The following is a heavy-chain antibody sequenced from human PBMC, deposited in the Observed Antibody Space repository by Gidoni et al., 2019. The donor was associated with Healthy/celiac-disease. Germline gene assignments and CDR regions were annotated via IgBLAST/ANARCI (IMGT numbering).Heavy chain of an antibody. J-gene: IGHJ6*02. CDR3: AKDQQLFHGYYYGMDV. CDR1: GFTFSRYG. Sequence: SCAASGFTFSRYGMHWVRQAPGKGLEWVAVISYDGSNKYYADSVKGRFTISSDNSKNTLYLQMNSLRAEDTAVYYCAKDQQLFHGYYYGMDVWGQGTTVTVSS. V-gene: IGHV3-30*18. D-gene: IGHD6-6*01. CDR2: ISYDGSNK.